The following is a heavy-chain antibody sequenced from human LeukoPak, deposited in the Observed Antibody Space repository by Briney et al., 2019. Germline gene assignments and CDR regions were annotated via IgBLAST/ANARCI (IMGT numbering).Heavy chain of an antibody. V-gene: IGHV3-23*01. CDR1: GFTFSSCA. Sequence: HSGGSLRLSCAASGFTFSSCAMTWVRQAPGKGLEWVSAMSGGGGSTYYADSVKGRFTISRDNSKNTLYLQMSSLRAEDTAVYYCAKDRRDGYNFPLAFDIWGQGTMVTVSS. CDR2: MSGGGGST. J-gene: IGHJ3*02. D-gene: IGHD5-24*01. CDR3: AKDRRDGYNFPLAFDI.